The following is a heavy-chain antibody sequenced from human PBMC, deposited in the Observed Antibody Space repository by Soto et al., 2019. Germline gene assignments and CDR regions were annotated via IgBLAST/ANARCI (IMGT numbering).Heavy chain of an antibody. CDR2: INSEGSST. D-gene: IGHD3-3*01. V-gene: IGHV3-74*01. CDR1: GCTCDNYG. CDR3: ARSYRFAQRVYSYYPMDV. Sequence: GGSLRLSCAASGCTCDNYGMHWVLQAPGRGLVWVSRINSEGSSTSYADFVEGRFTISGAHAKNTLYLQICSLRAVHTAVYCCARSYRFAQRVYSYYPMDVWGQGPTVTVS. J-gene: IGHJ6*02.